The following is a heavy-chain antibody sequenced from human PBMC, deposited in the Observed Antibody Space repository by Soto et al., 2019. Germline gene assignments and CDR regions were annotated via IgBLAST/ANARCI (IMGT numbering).Heavy chain of an antibody. V-gene: IGHV3-33*01. Sequence: QVQLVKSGGGVVQPGRSLRLSCAASGFTFSSYGMHWVRQAPGKGLEWVAVIWYDGSNKYYADSVKGRFTIPRDNSKNTLYLQMNSLRAEDTAVYYCARAPMEYSSSSGFGEIDYWGQGTLVTVSS. CDR2: IWYDGSNK. D-gene: IGHD6-6*01. CDR3: ARAPMEYSSSSGFGEIDY. J-gene: IGHJ4*02. CDR1: GFTFSSYG.